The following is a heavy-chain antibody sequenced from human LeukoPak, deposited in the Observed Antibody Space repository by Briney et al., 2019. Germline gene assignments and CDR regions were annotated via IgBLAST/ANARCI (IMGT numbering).Heavy chain of an antibody. CDR1: GYTFTGYY. CDR2: ISAYNGNT. J-gene: IGHJ3*02. Sequence: ASVKVSCKASGYTFTGYYMHWVRQAPGQGLEWMGWISAYNGNTNYAQKLQGRVTMTTDTSTSTAYMELRSLRSDDTAVYYCARDLCGGDCYSSYLDAFDIWGQGTMVTVSS. CDR3: ARDLCGGDCYSSYLDAFDI. D-gene: IGHD2-21*02. V-gene: IGHV1-18*04.